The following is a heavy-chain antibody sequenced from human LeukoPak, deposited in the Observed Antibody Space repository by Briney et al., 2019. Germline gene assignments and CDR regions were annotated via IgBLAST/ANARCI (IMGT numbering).Heavy chain of an antibody. V-gene: IGHV3-30-3*01. J-gene: IGHJ3*02. CDR3: ASYCSSTSCQGGAFDI. Sequence: PGGSLRLSCAASGFTFSSYAMHWVRQAPGKGLEWVAVISYDGSNKYYADSVKGRFTISRDNSKNTLYLQTNSLRAEDTAVYYCASYCSSTSCQGGAFDIWGQGTMVTASS. CDR2: ISYDGSNK. CDR1: GFTFSSYA. D-gene: IGHD2-2*01.